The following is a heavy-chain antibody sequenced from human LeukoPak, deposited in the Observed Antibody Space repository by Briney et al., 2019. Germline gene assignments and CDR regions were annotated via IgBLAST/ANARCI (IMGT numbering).Heavy chain of an antibody. CDR3: ARRRTTGVYYYYMDV. J-gene: IGHJ6*03. CDR2: INHSGST. D-gene: IGHD1-1*01. V-gene: IGHV4-34*01. Sequence: SETLSLTCAVYGGSFSGYYWSWIRQPPGKGLEWIGEINHSGSTNYNPSLKSRVTISVDTSKKQFSLKLSSVTAADTAVYYCARRRTTGVYYYYMDVWGKGTTVTISS. CDR1: GGSFSGYY.